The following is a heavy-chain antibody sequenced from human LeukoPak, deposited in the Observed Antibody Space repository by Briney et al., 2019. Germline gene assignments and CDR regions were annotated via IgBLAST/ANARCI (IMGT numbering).Heavy chain of an antibody. V-gene: IGHV1-69*13. CDR3: ARDRKSGLSYASEY. D-gene: IGHD3-16*01. J-gene: IGHJ4*02. CDR2: IIPNFGTT. Sequence: SVKVSCKASGGTFSRYAVSWVRQAPGQGLEWMGGIIPNFGTTNYAQKFQGRVTITADEYATTAYMELSSLIFEDTAVYYCARDRKSGLSYASEYWGQGTLVTVSS. CDR1: GGTFSRYA.